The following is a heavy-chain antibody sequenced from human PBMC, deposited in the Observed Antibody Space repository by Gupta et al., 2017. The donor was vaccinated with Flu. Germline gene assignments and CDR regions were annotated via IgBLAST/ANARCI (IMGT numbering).Heavy chain of an antibody. CDR3: ARDRFSSGWNYYFDY. Sequence: EVQLVESGGGLIQPGGSLKPSCAASGSSFGISWMSWVRQAPGKGLEWVANIKQDGSEKYYVDSVKGRFTISRDNAKNSLYLQMNSLRAEDTAVYYCARDRFSSGWNYYFDYWGQGTLVTVSS. CDR2: IKQDGSEK. J-gene: IGHJ4*02. V-gene: IGHV3-7*01. CDR1: GSSFGISW. D-gene: IGHD6-19*01.